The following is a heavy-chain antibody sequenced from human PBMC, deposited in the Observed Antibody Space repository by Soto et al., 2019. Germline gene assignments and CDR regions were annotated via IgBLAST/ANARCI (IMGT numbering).Heavy chain of an antibody. CDR2: IYFSGST. CDR1: DGSISRSGYY. J-gene: IGHJ4*02. CDR3: AGIVATNFDY. Sequence: QVQLQESGPGLVKPSQTLSLTCTVSDGSISRSGYYWSWIRQHPGKGLEWIGYIYFSGSTYYNPSLKSRVTISVDTSKNQFSLNLNSVTAADTAVYYCAGIVATNFDYWGQGTLVTVSS. V-gene: IGHV4-31*03. D-gene: IGHD5-12*01.